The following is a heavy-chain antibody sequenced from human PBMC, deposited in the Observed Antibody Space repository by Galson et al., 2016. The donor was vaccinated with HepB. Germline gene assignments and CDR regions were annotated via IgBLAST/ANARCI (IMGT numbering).Heavy chain of an antibody. J-gene: IGHJ5*02. CDR1: GYSFTSYW. CDR2: IYPGDSDT. CDR3: ASSWYYDFWSGYFTGWFDP. Sequence: QSGAEVKKPGESLKISCKGSGYSFTSYWIGWVRQMPGKGLEWMGIIYPGDSDTRYIPSFHGQVTTSADKSISTAYLQWSSLKASDTAMYYCASSWYYDFWSGYFTGWFDPWGQGTLVTVSS. V-gene: IGHV5-51*01. D-gene: IGHD3-3*01.